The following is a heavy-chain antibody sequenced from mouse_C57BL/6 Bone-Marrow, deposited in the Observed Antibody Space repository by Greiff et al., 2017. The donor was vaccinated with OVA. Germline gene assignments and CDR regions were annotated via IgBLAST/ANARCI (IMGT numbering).Heavy chain of an antibody. V-gene: IGHV1-9*01. CDR3: ARRGYYGSSLAWFAY. CDR1: GYTFTGYW. CDR2: ILPGSGST. D-gene: IGHD1-1*01. J-gene: IGHJ3*01. Sequence: QVQLQQSGAELMKPGASVKLSCKATGYTFTGYWIEWVKQRPGHGLEWIGEILPGSGSTNYNEKFKGKATFTADTSSNTAYMQLSSLTTEDSAIEYCARRGYYGSSLAWFAYWGQGTLVTVSA.